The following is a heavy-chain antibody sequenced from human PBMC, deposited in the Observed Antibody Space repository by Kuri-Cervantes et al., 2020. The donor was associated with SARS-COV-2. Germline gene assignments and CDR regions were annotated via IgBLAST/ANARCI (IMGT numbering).Heavy chain of an antibody. CDR2: ISYDGNNK. CDR3: ARDLHYDILTGYYNL. V-gene: IGHV3-30*04. CDR1: HFTFSSYA. Sequence: GGSLRLSCAASHFTFSSYAFHWVRQAPGQGLEWVAAISYDGNNKYFADSVRGRFTVSRDNSKNTLYLEMDGLRPEDTAVYYCARDLHYDILTGYYNLWGQGTLVTVSS. J-gene: IGHJ4*02. D-gene: IGHD3-9*01.